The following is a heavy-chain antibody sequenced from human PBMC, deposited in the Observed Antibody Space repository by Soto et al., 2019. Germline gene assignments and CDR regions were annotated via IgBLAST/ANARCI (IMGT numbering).Heavy chain of an antibody. CDR2: IYPGDSDT. D-gene: IGHD5-18*01. J-gene: IGHJ4*02. V-gene: IGHV5-51*01. Sequence: TGESLKISCKVSGYSFTSYWIGWLRQMPGKVLEWMGIIYPGDSDTRYSPSFQGQVTISADKSISTAYLQWSSLKASDTAMYYCARYTWIQPKYYFHYWGQGTRVNVSP. CDR1: GYSFTSYW. CDR3: ARYTWIQPKYYFHY.